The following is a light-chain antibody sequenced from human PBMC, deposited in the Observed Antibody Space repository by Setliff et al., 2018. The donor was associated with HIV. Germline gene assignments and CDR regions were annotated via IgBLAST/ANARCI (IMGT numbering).Light chain of an antibody. Sequence: QSVLTQPASVSGSPGQSITISCIGTSSDVGGYDFVSWYQQRPGKAPKLIIFDVSERPSGVSHRFSASKSGNTASLTISGLQTEDEVNYFCASYRSPATYVFGIGTKVTVL. CDR1: SSDVGGYDF. V-gene: IGLV2-14*03. J-gene: IGLJ1*01. CDR2: DVS. CDR3: ASYRSPATYV.